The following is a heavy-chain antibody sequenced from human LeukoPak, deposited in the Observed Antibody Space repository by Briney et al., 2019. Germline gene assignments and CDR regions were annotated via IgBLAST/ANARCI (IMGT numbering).Heavy chain of an antibody. Sequence: RPSETLSLTCAVYGGSFSGYYWSWIRQPPGKGLEWIGEINHSGSTNYNPSLKSRVTISVDTSKNQFSLKLSSVTAADTAVYYCARLGISATQYYYYYMDVWGKGTTVTISS. CDR3: ARLGISATQYYYYYMDV. CDR1: GGSFSGYY. CDR2: INHSGST. D-gene: IGHD2-15*01. V-gene: IGHV4-34*01. J-gene: IGHJ6*03.